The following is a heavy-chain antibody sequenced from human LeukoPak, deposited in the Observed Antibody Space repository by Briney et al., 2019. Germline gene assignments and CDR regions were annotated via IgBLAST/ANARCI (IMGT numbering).Heavy chain of an antibody. CDR2: IHPSGGST. J-gene: IGHJ5*02. CDR3: AKYRSGWGFGP. V-gene: IGHV1-46*01. CDR1: GYTFTSYY. D-gene: IGHD6-19*01. Sequence: ASVKVSCKASGYTFTSYYVHWVRQAPGQGLEWMGIIHPSGGSTSYTQKFQGRVTMTRDTSTSTAYMELSSLRSEDTAVYYCAKYRSGWGFGPWGQGTLVTVSS.